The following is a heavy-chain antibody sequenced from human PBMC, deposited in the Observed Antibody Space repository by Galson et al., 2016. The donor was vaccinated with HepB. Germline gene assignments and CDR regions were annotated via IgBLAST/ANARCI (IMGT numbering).Heavy chain of an antibody. D-gene: IGHD3-16*01. Sequence: SLRLSCAASGFTFRDSTMTWVRQAPGKGLEWVSTITGSGVSSYYADSVKGRFTISRDNSKNTVYLQMNSLRVEDTAVYYCTRRTGGSPDYWGQGTLVTVSS. CDR2: ITGSGVSS. V-gene: IGHV3-23*01. CDR3: TRRTGGSPDY. CDR1: GFTFRDST. J-gene: IGHJ4*02.